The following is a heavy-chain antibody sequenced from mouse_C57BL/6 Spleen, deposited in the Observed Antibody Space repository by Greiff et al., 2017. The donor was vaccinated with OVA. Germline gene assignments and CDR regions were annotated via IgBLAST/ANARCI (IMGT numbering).Heavy chain of an antibody. CDR3: ALYGSSPWFAY. D-gene: IGHD1-1*01. CDR1: GYTFTDYY. CDR2: INPYNGGT. Sequence: VQLQQSGPVLVKPGASVKMSCKASGYTFTDYYMNWVKQSHGKSLEWIGVINPYNGGTSYNQKFKGKATLTVDKSSSPAYMELNSLTSEDSAVYYCALYGSSPWFAYWGQGTLVTVSA. V-gene: IGHV1-19*01. J-gene: IGHJ3*01.